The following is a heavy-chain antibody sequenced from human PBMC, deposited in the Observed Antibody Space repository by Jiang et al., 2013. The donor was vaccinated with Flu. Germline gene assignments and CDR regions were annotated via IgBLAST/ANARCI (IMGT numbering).Heavy chain of an antibody. D-gene: IGHD1-26*01. CDR2: ISYDGSNK. CDR3: AKDLVGANMDY. Sequence: VQLVESGGGVVQPGRSLRLSCAASGFTFSSYGMHWVRQAPGKGLEWVAVISYDGSNKYYADSVKGRFTISRDNSKNTLYLQMNSLRAEDTAVYYCAKDLVGANMDYWGQGTLVTVSS. CDR1: GFTFSSYG. J-gene: IGHJ4*02. V-gene: IGHV3-30*18.